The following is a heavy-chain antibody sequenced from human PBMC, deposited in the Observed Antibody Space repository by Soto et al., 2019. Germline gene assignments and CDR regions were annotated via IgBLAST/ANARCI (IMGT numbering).Heavy chain of an antibody. CDR3: ASHPFFDWLYRPLDY. CDR1: GFTFSSYA. J-gene: IGHJ4*02. Sequence: PVGSVRLSCAASGFTFSSYAMSWVRQAPGKGLEWVSAISGSGGSTYYADSVKGRFTISRDNSKNTLYLQMNSLRAEDTAVYYCASHPFFDWLYRPLDYWGQGTLVTVSS. V-gene: IGHV3-23*01. CDR2: ISGSGGST. D-gene: IGHD3-9*01.